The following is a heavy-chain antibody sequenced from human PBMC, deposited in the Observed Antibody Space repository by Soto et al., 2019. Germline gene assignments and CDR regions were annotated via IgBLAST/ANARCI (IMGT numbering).Heavy chain of an antibody. J-gene: IGHJ4*02. CDR1: GDPITSYY. V-gene: IGHV4-59*01. D-gene: IGHD6-19*01. CDR3: ATLPGVAGTLDNYFFDT. CDR2: IYYGGIT. Sequence: QVQLQESGPGLVKPSETLSLSCTVSGDPITSYYWSWVRQRPGKGLAWIGYIYYGGITTYHLSLESPVNIALDRPNTHFSLRLSSVTAADTAVYYCATLPGVAGTLDNYFFDTWGQGTIVTVSS.